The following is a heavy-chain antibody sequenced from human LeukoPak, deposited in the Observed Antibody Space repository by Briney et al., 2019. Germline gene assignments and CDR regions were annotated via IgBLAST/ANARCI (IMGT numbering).Heavy chain of an antibody. D-gene: IGHD3-3*01. V-gene: IGHV3-23*01. CDR1: GFIFKNYA. CDR2: ISGTSDTT. CDR3: AKADATIGGAFDI. J-gene: IGHJ3*02. Sequence: GGSLRLSCAASGFIFKNYAMSWVRQAPGKGLEWVSIISGTSDTTRYGDPVRGRFTTSRDNPRNTLYLQMNSLRVDDTAVYYCAKADATIGGAFDIWGQGTMVTVSS.